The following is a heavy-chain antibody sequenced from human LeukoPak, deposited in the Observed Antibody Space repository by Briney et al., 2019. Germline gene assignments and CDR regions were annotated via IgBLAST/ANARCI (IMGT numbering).Heavy chain of an antibody. CDR2: ISSGSNYI. CDR3: ARVARRSGDLDY. CDR1: GFTFSSYT. Sequence: PGGSLRLSCAASGFTFSSYTMNWVRQAPGKGLEWVSSISSGSNYIYYADSMKGRFTISRDNAKNSLYLQMNSLRADDTAVYFCARVARRSGDLDYWGQGTLVTVSS. V-gene: IGHV3-21*01. J-gene: IGHJ4*02. D-gene: IGHD6-25*01.